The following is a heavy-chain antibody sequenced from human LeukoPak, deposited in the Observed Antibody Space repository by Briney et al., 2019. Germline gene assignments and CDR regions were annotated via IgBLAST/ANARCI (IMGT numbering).Heavy chain of an antibody. Sequence: GGSLSLSCIGSVFPFHNYGVLGVRQARGEGLEWVSGVWWKSVNIVCGDSVKGRFTISRDRAKNSVYLQMDSLRTEDTALYYCAKDMSGSGSLLYYFDRWGQGTQVTVSS. J-gene: IGHJ4*02. CDR1: VFPFHNYG. V-gene: IGHV3-9*01. D-gene: IGHD3-10*01. CDR3: AKDMSGSGSLLYYFDR. CDR2: VWWKSVNI.